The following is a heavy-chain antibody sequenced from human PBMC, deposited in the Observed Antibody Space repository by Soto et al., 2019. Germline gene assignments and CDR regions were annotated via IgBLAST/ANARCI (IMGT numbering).Heavy chain of an antibody. CDR2: ISYDGSNK. CDR1: GFTFSSYA. CDR3: ARDGRVVDTGMDV. Sequence: QVQLVESGGGVVQPGRSLRLSCAASGFTFSSYAMHWVRQAPGKGLEWVAVISYDGSNKYYADSVKGRFTISRDNSKNPLYLQMNGLRAEDTAVYYCARDGRVVDTGMDVWGQGTTVTVSS. V-gene: IGHV3-30-3*01. D-gene: IGHD2-21*01. J-gene: IGHJ6*02.